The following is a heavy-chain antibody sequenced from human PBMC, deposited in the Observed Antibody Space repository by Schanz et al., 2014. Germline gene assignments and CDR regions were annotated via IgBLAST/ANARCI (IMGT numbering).Heavy chain of an antibody. J-gene: IGHJ2*01. CDR1: GGTFSSYT. CDR2: IISILGIP. D-gene: IGHD3-16*01. V-gene: IGHV1-69*02. CDR3: VRVPSRDVSFDL. Sequence: QVQLVQSGAEVKKPGSSVKVSCKASGGTFSSYTISWVRQAPGQGLEWMGRIISILGIPNYAQKFQGRVTMTTDTSTGTAYMELRSLRSDDTAHYYCVRVPSRDVSFDLWGRGTLVTVSS.